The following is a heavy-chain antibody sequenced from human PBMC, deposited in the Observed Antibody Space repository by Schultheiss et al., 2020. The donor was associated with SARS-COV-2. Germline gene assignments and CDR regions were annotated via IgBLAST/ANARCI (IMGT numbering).Heavy chain of an antibody. CDR2: ISYSGAST. D-gene: IGHD6-13*01. J-gene: IGHJ4*02. CDR1: GFTFSTYN. CDR3: ARDPYVPPASAAGTP. Sequence: GGSLRLSCAASGFTFSTYNMNWVRLAPGKGLVWVSSISYSGASTYYADSVKGRLTISRENAKNSLYLQMNSLRAEDTAVYYCARDPYVPPASAAGTPWGQGTLVTVSS. V-gene: IGHV3-48*01.